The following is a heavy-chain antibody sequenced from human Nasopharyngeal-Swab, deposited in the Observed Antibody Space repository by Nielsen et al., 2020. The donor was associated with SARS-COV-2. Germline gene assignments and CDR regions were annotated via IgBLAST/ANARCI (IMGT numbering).Heavy chain of an antibody. CDR1: GFTFSAHG. D-gene: IGHD1-26*01. CDR3: ARGKGSPTYFEY. V-gene: IGHV3-30*03. Sequence: GESLKISCAASGFTFSAHGMHWVRQAPGKGLEWVAFVSYDRADKYYADSVKGRFTIPRDNSRNTVYLQINSLRAEDTAVYFCARGKGSPTYFEYWGQGTLVTVSS. CDR2: VSYDRADK. J-gene: IGHJ4*02.